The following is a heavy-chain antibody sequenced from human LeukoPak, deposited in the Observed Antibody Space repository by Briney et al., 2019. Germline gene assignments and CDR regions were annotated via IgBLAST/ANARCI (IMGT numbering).Heavy chain of an antibody. J-gene: IGHJ4*02. Sequence: GGSLRLSCAVSGLTFSSSWMDWVRQAPGKGLEWVASINPDGNRKYSADSVKGRFTISRDNAENSLYLQMNSLRVEDTAFYYCARDLAYSRLDYWGQGMLVTVSS. V-gene: IGHV3-7*01. CDR2: INPDGNRK. CDR1: GLTFSSSW. D-gene: IGHD5-18*01. CDR3: ARDLAYSRLDY.